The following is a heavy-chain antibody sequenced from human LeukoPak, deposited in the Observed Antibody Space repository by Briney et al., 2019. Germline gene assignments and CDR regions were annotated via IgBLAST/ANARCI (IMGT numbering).Heavy chain of an antibody. CDR2: ISGSGGST. J-gene: IGHJ4*02. D-gene: IGHD3-22*01. V-gene: IGHV3-23*01. CDR1: GFTFSSYA. CDR3: AKNLERITMKVVVVPGFDY. Sequence: GGSLRLSCAASGFTFSSYAMSWVRQAPGKGLEWVSAISGSGGSTYYADSVKGRFTISRDNSKNTLYLQMNSLRAEDTAVYYCAKNLERITMKVVVVPGFDYWGQGTLVTVSS.